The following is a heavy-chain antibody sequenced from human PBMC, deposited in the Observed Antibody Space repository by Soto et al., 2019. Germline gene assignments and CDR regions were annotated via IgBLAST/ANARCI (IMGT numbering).Heavy chain of an antibody. J-gene: IGHJ6*02. CDR3: ARGGYYDFWSGYSPYYYGMDV. D-gene: IGHD3-3*01. Sequence: RLSCAASGFTFSSYGMHWVRQAPGKGLEWVAVIWYDGSNKYYADSVKGRFTISRDNSKNTLYLQMNSLRAEDTAVYYCARGGYYDFWSGYSPYYYGMDVWGQGTTVTVSS. CDR2: IWYDGSNK. V-gene: IGHV3-33*01. CDR1: GFTFSSYG.